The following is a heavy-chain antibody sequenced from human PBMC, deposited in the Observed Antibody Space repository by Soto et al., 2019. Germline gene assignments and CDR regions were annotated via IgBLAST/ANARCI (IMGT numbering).Heavy chain of an antibody. Sequence: QVQLVESGGGLVKPGGSLRLSCAASGFTFSDYYMSWIRQAPGKGLEWVSYISSGHSTIYYADSVKGRFTISRDNAKNSLCLHMNSLRAADTAVDCCARVSSASVWFARGGQGALVRVSS. CDR3: ARVSSASVWFAR. V-gene: IGHV3-11*01. CDR1: GFTFSDYY. D-gene: IGHD6-6*01. CDR2: ISSGHSTI. J-gene: IGHJ5*02.